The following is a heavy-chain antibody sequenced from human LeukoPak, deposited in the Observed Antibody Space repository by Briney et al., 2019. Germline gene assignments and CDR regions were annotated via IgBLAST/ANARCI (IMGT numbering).Heavy chain of an antibody. CDR3: VGDGYNAGGY. Sequence: SETLSLTCAVYGGSFSGYYWSWIRQPPGKGLEWIGEINHSGSTNYNPSLKSRVTISVDTSKNQFSLKLSSVTAADTAVYYCVGDGYNAGGYWGQGTLVTVSS. J-gene: IGHJ4*02. D-gene: IGHD5-24*01. CDR1: GGSFSGYY. CDR2: INHSGST. V-gene: IGHV4-34*01.